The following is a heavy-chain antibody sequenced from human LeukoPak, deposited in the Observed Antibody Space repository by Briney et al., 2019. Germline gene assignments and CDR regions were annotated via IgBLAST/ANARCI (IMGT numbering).Heavy chain of an antibody. Sequence: RGASVKVSCKASGGTFSSYAISWVRQAPGQGLEWMGIINPGGRSTSYAQKFQGRVTMTRDTSASTVYMELSSLRSEDTAVYYCAREIGPIQLHLWGSAFDYWGQGTLVTVSS. CDR2: INPGGRST. CDR3: AREIGPIQLHLWGSAFDY. CDR1: GGTFSSYA. D-gene: IGHD5-24*01. J-gene: IGHJ4*02. V-gene: IGHV1-46*01.